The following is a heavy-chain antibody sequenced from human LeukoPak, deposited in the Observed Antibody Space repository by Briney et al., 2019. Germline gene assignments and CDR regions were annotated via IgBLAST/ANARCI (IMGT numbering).Heavy chain of an antibody. D-gene: IGHD1-14*01. V-gene: IGHV4-30-2*01. J-gene: IGHJ3*02. CDR2: IYDSGST. Sequence: SETLSLTCAVSGGSISSGGYSWSWIRQPPGKGLEWIVYIYDSGSTYYNPSLKSRVTISVDRSKNPFSLKLSSVTAAATAVYYCARPGTYDAFAIWGQGTMVTVSS. CDR3: ARPGTYDAFAI. CDR1: GGSISSGGYS.